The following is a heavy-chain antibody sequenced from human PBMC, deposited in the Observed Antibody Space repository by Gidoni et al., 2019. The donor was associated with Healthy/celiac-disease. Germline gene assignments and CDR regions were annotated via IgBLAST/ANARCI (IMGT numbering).Heavy chain of an antibody. V-gene: IGHV3-15*01. CDR2: IKSKTDGGTT. Sequence: EVQLVESGGGLVKPGGSLRLSCAASGFTFSNAWMSWVRQAPGKGLEWVGRIKSKTDGGTTDYAAPVKGRFTISRDDSKNTLYLQMNSLKTEDTAVYYCTTDRWFPRGGMDVWGQGTTVTVSS. J-gene: IGHJ6*02. D-gene: IGHD2-15*01. CDR1: GFTFSNAW. CDR3: TTDRWFPRGGMDV.